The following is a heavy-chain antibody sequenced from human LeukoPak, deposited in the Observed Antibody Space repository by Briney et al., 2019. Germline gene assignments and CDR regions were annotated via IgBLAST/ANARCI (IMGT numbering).Heavy chain of an antibody. CDR2: IYYTGTT. CDR1: GGSISSSSYY. CDR3: ARMTEVWFGEFYIQH. J-gene: IGHJ1*01. V-gene: IGHV4-39*07. Sequence: PSETLSLTCTVSGGSISSSSYYWGWIRQPPGKGLEWIGSIYYTGTTYYNPSLKSRVTISVDTSKNQFSLKLSSVTAADTAVYYCARMTEVWFGEFYIQHWGQGTLVTVSS. D-gene: IGHD3-10*01.